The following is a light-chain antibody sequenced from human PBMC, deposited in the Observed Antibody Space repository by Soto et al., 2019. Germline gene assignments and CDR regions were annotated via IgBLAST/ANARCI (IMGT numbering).Light chain of an antibody. CDR3: QQRSTWPQT. J-gene: IGKJ2*01. V-gene: IGKV3-11*01. CDR2: SAS. CDR1: QSISNY. Sequence: EIVLTQSPATLSLSPVERATLSCRASQSISNYLAWYQQKPGQAPRLLIYSASNRATGIPARFSGSGSGTDFTLTISSLEPEDFAVYYCQQRSTWPQTFGQGTKVDIK.